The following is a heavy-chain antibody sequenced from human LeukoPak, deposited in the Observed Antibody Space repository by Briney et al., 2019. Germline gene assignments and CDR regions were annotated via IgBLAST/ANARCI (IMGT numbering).Heavy chain of an antibody. CDR1: GFTFTYAW. V-gene: IGHV3-15*01. J-gene: IGHJ4*02. CDR2: FKSRRDCGTT. D-gene: IGHD5-12*01. CDR3: TAEQWQRFGY. Sequence: GGSLRLSCAASAASGFTFTYAWMSWVRQAPGKGLEWVGRFKSRRDCGTTDYAAAVKGRFTISRDDSKNTLWLQMNSLKTEDTAVYYCTAEQWQRFGYWGQGALVTVSS.